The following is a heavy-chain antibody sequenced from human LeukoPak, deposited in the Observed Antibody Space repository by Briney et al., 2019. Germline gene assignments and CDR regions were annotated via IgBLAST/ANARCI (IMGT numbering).Heavy chain of an antibody. Sequence: GESLKISCKGSGHSFTSYWIGWVRQMPGKGLEWMGIIYPGDSDTRYSPSFQGQVTISADKSISTAYLQWSSLKASDTAMYYCARSLGYCSSTSCPLRAPYFRFDPWGQGTLATVSS. D-gene: IGHD2-2*01. CDR1: GHSFTSYW. V-gene: IGHV5-51*01. J-gene: IGHJ5*02. CDR2: IYPGDSDT. CDR3: ARSLGYCSSTSCPLRAPYFRFDP.